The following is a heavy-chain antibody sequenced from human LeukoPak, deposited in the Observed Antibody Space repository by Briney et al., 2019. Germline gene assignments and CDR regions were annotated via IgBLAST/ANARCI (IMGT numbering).Heavy chain of an antibody. Sequence: PGGSLRLSCAASGFTFSYFWMSWVRQAPGKGLEWVANIKEDGSEKYYVDSVKGRFTISRDNAKNPLYLPMHSLRAEDTAVYYCAREYYYDSSGYGSFGYWGQGTLVTVSP. V-gene: IGHV3-7*01. CDR1: GFTFSYFW. J-gene: IGHJ4*02. D-gene: IGHD3-22*01. CDR2: IKEDGSEK. CDR3: AREYYYDSSGYGSFGY.